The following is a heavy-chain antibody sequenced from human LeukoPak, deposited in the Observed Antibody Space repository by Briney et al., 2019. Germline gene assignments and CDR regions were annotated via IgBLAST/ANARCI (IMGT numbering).Heavy chain of an antibody. J-gene: IGHJ3*02. Sequence: GGSLRLSCAASGFTFSDYYMSWIRQAPGKGLEWVSYISSSGSTIYYADSVKGRFTISGDNAKNSLYLQMNSLRAEDTAVYYCARITMVRGVDAFDIWGQGTMVTVSS. CDR2: ISSSGSTI. D-gene: IGHD3-10*01. CDR1: GFTFSDYY. V-gene: IGHV3-11*01. CDR3: ARITMVRGVDAFDI.